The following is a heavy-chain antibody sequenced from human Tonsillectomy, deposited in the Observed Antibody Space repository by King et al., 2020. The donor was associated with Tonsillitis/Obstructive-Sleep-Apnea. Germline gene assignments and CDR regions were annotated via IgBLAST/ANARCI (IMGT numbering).Heavy chain of an antibody. CDR1: GGSISSYY. CDR3: ARRLATGTPENWFDP. V-gene: IGHV4-59*08. CDR2: IYHSGST. J-gene: IGHJ5*02. D-gene: IGHD1-1*01. Sequence: QLQESGPGLVRPSETLSLICTVSGGSISSYYWSWLRQPPGKGLEWIGCIYHSGSTNYNPSLKSRLTLSIDTSKNQFSLKLSSVTAADTAVYYCARRLATGTPENWFDPWGQGTLVTVSS.